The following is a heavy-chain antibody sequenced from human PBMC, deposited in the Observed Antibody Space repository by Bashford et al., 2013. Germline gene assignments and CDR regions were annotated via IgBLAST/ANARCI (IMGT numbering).Heavy chain of an antibody. D-gene: IGHD5-12*01. CDR2: INPNSGGT. V-gene: IGHV1-2*02. Sequence: ASVKVSCKASGYTFTGYYMHWVRQAPGQGLEWMGWINPNSGGTNYAQKFQGRVTMTRDTSISTAYMELSRLRSDDTAVYYCAREEVGTPDAFDIWGQGTMVTVSS. CDR3: AREEVGTPDAFDI. J-gene: IGHJ3*02. CDR1: GYTFTGYY.